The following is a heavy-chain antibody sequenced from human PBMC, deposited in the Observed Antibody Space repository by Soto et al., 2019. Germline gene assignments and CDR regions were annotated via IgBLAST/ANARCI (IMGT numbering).Heavy chain of an antibody. CDR2: TYYTSKWYN. Sequence: SLNLSPICVISGDSVFSNSSAWNWIRHSPSSGLELLGRTYYTSKWYNDYAVSVKGRITINPDTSKNHFSLQLNSVTPEATAVYYCAREPSYYHVWSGYTGLGYYYYGKDVGGQGRRVHVS. V-gene: IGHV6-1*01. CDR1: GDSVFSNSSA. J-gene: IGHJ6*02. CDR3: AREPSYYHVWSGYTGLGYYYYGKDV. D-gene: IGHD3-3*01.